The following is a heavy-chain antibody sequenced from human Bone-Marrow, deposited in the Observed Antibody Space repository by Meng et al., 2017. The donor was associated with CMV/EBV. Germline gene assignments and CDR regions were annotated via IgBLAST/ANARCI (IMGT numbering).Heavy chain of an antibody. CDR3: ARDGYDSSGWNLN. J-gene: IGHJ4*02. Sequence: GESLKISCAASGFTFSSYSMNWVRQAPGKGLEWVSSISSSSSYIYYADSVKGRFTISRDNAKNSLYLQMNSLRAEDTAVYYCARDGYDSSGWNLNWGQGTLATVSS. CDR2: ISSSSSYI. V-gene: IGHV3-21*01. CDR1: GFTFSSYS. D-gene: IGHD3-22*01.